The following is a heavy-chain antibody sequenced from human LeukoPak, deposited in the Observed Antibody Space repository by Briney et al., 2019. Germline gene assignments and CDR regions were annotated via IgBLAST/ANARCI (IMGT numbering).Heavy chain of an antibody. D-gene: IGHD2-15*01. CDR3: ASSLYCSGGSCYGIDP. CDR2: IYYSGST. V-gene: IGHV4-59*01. J-gene: IGHJ5*02. CDR1: GGSISSYY. Sequence: SETLSLTCTVSGGSISSYYWSWIRQPPGKGLEWIGYIYYSGSTNYNPSLKSRVTISVGTSKNQFSLKLSSVTAADTAVYYCASSLYCSGGSCYGIDPWGQGTLVTVS.